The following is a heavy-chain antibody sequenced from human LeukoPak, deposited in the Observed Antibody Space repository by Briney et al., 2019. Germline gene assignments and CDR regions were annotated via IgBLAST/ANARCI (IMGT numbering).Heavy chain of an antibody. CDR2: IYYSGST. CDR3: ARGGASDFWSGYSSPYFDY. CDR1: GGSISSSSYY. V-gene: IGHV4-39*07. D-gene: IGHD3-3*01. J-gene: IGHJ4*02. Sequence: SETLPLTCTVSGGSISSSSYYWGWIRQPPGKGLEWIGSIYYSGSTYYNPSLKSRVTISVDTSKNQFSLKLSSVTAADTAVYYCARGGASDFWSGYSSPYFDYWGQGTLVTVSS.